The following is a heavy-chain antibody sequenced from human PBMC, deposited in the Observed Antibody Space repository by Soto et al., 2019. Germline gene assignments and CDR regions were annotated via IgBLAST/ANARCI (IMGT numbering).Heavy chain of an antibody. D-gene: IGHD1-26*01. V-gene: IGHV3-11*01. Sequence: QVQLVESGGGLVRPGGSLRLSCAASGFTFSDFHMGWIRRAPGKGLEWLSNIYKNGAATYYAESVKGRFIISRDNAKSSLYLQMNSLRVEDTAVYYFAKRIVRNSGHGMDAWGQGTTVTVSS. CDR2: IYKNGAAT. CDR3: AKRIVRNSGHGMDA. CDR1: GFTFSDFH. J-gene: IGHJ6*02.